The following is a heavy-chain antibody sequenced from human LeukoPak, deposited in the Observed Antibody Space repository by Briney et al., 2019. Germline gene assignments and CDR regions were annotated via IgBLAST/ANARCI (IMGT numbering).Heavy chain of an antibody. D-gene: IGHD5-12*01. CDR2: IYYSGST. Sequence: SETLSLTCTVSGGSISSYYWSWIRQPPGQGLEWIGYIYYSGSTNYNPSLKSRVTISVDTSKNQFSLKLSSVTAADTAVYYCARDARDGYNDYWGQGTLVTVSS. CDR3: ARDARDGYNDY. V-gene: IGHV4-59*12. CDR1: GGSISSYY. J-gene: IGHJ4*02.